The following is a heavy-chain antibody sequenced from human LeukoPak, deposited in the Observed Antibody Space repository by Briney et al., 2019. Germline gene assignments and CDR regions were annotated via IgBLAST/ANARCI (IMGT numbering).Heavy chain of an antibody. Sequence: PSETLSLTCTVSGGSISPYYWIWIRQPPGKGLEWIGYIYYSGTTHYNPSLESRVTMSVDTSKNQFSLKLSSVTAADTAVYYCATHYDVLTGYAAAAFDIWGQGTMVTVSS. D-gene: IGHD3-9*01. V-gene: IGHV4-59*08. CDR1: GGSISPYY. CDR3: ATHYDVLTGYAAAAFDI. CDR2: IYYSGTT. J-gene: IGHJ3*02.